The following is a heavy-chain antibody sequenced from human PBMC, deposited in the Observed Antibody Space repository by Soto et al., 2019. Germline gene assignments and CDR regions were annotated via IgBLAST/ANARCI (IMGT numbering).Heavy chain of an antibody. Sequence: GGSLRLSCAASGFTFSNHWMHWVRQAPGKGLVWVSRVQTDGSGTIYAEPVKGRFTISRDNAKNTLFLQMNSLRAEDTAIYYCARDNAYGLDVWGQGTTVTVSS. J-gene: IGHJ6*02. CDR3: ARDNAYGLDV. V-gene: IGHV3-74*01. CDR2: VQTDGSGT. CDR1: GFTFSNHW.